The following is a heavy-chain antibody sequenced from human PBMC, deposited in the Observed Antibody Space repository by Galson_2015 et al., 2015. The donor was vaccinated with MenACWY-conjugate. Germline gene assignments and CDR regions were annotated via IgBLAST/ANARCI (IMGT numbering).Heavy chain of an antibody. CDR1: EVTLNAYT. J-gene: IGHJ6*02. CDR2: IIPILGMT. V-gene: IGHV1-69*04. Sequence: SVKVSCKASEVTLNAYTISWVRQAPGEGLEWVGRIIPILGMTNYAQRFKGRVTMTADNSTSTAYMELSSLRSEDTAVYYCARDLGYVEVVVATYRWANCYYGMDVRGQGTTVSVSS. CDR3: ARDLGYVEVVVATYRWANCYYGMDV. D-gene: IGHD2-15*01.